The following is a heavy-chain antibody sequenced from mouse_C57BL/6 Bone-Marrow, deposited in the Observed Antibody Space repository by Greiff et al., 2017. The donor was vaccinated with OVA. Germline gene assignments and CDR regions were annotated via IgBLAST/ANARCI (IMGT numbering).Heavy chain of an antibody. CDR3: ARSLYYGSSWYFDV. CDR2: INYDGSST. Sequence: DVKLVESEGGLVQPGSSMKLSCTASGFTFSDYYMAWVRQVPEKGLEWVANINYDGSSTYYLDSLKSRFIISRDNAKNILYLQMSSLKSEDTATYYCARSLYYGSSWYFDVWGTGTTVTVAS. V-gene: IGHV5-16*01. D-gene: IGHD1-1*01. J-gene: IGHJ1*03. CDR1: GFTFSDYY.